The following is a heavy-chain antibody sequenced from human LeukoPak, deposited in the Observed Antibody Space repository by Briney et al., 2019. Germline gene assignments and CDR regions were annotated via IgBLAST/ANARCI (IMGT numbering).Heavy chain of an antibody. CDR3: AKDSDDILTGTTDFDY. CDR1: GFTFDDYA. D-gene: IGHD3-9*01. J-gene: IGHJ4*02. V-gene: IGHV3-9*01. CDR2: ISWNSGSI. Sequence: PGGSLRLSCAASGFTFDDYAMHWVRQAPGKGLEWVSGISWNSGSIGYADSVKGRFTISRDNAKNSLYLQMNSLRAEDTALYYCAKDSDDILTGTTDFDYWGQGTLVTVSS.